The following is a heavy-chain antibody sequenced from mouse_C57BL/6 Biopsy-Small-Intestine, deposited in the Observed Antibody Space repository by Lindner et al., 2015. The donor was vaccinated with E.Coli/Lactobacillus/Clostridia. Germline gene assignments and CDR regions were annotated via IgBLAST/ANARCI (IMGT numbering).Heavy chain of an antibody. J-gene: IGHJ2*01. CDR2: LNPYTGDT. Sequence: VQLQESGPELVKPGASVKISCMASGYSLTDYFMNWVKQSHGRTLEWIGRLNPYTGDTFYNQKFMDKASFSIDKSSNTAHMELRSLTSEDSAVYYCSRNPYWGQGTTLTVSS. CDR1: GYSLTDYF. CDR3: SRNPY. V-gene: IGHV1-20*01.